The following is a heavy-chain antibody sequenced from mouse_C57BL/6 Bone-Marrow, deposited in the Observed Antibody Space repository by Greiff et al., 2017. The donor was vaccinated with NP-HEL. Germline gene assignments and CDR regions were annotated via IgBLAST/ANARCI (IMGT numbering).Heavy chain of an antibody. D-gene: IGHD3-2*02. CDR2: IWTGGGT. Sequence: VKLVESGPGLVAPSQCLSISCTASGFSLTSYAISWVRQPPGKGLEWLGVIWTGGGTNYNSAPKSRLSISKDNSKSQVFLKMNSLQTDDTARYYCARNRLSYAMDYWGQGTSVTAAS. V-gene: IGHV2-9-1*01. CDR1: GFSLTSYA. CDR3: ARNRLSYAMDY. J-gene: IGHJ4*01.